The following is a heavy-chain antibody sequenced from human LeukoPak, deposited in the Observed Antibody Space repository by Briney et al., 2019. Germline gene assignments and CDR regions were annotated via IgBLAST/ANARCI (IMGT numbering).Heavy chain of an antibody. Sequence: PGRPLRLSCAASTFTFSSYAMHWVRQAPGKGLEWVAVISYDGSNEYYADSVKGRFTISRDNSKNTLYLQMNSLRAEDTAVYYCAKDSSYYGMDVWGQGTTVTVSS. CDR1: TFTFSSYA. V-gene: IGHV3-30*04. J-gene: IGHJ6*02. CDR3: AKDSSYYGMDV. CDR2: ISYDGSNE.